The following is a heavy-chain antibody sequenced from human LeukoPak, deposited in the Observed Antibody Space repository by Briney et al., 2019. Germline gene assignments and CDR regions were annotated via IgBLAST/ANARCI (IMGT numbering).Heavy chain of an antibody. J-gene: IGHJ4*02. D-gene: IGHD1-26*01. V-gene: IGHV3-23*01. CDR2: ISLAGNST. CDR1: GFSFKFYY. Sequence: PGETLRLSCAASGFSFKFYYMSWVRQAPGKGLEWVSAISLAGNSTYYADAVKGRFTISRDNSKHTLYLQMNSLRVEDTAVYYCAKGRTLVGGSTRSYDYWGQGTLVTVSS. CDR3: AKGRTLVGGSTRSYDY.